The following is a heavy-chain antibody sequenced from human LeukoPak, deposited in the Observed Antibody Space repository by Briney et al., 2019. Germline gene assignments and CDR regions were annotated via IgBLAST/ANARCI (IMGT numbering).Heavy chain of an antibody. V-gene: IGHV4-30-2*01. CDR2: IYHSGST. Sequence: SETLSLTCAVSGGSISSGGYSWRWIRQPPGKGLEWIGYIYHSGSTYYNPSLKSRVTISVDRSKNQFSLKLTSVTAADTAVYYCARGWLQFYWYFDLWGRGTLVTVSS. J-gene: IGHJ2*01. D-gene: IGHD5-24*01. CDR1: GGSISSGGYS. CDR3: ARGWLQFYWYFDL.